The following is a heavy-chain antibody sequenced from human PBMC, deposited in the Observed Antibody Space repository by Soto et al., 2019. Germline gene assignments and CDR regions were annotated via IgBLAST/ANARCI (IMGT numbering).Heavy chain of an antibody. CDR3: ASSTYDILTGYYTLDAFDI. CDR2: ISSSSSTI. D-gene: IGHD3-9*01. V-gene: IGHV3-48*02. J-gene: IGHJ3*02. CDR1: GFTFSSYS. Sequence: VGSLRLSCAASGFTFSSYSMNWVRQAPGKGLEWVSYISSSSSTIYYADSVKGRFTISRDNAKNSLYLQMNSLRDEDTAVYYCASSTYDILTGYYTLDAFDIWGQGTMVTVSS.